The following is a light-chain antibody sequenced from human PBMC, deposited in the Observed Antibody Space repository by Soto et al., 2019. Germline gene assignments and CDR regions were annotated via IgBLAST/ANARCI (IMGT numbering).Light chain of an antibody. V-gene: IGKV3-20*01. CDR1: QSVSSSY. CDR2: GAS. Sequence: EIVLTQSPGTLSLSPGERATLSCRASQSVSSSYLTWYQQKPGQAPRLLIYGASGRATGIPDRCSGSGSGTDFILTSSRLEPEDVAEYYCQQYGSALFTFGPGTKVDIK. J-gene: IGKJ3*01. CDR3: QQYGSALFT.